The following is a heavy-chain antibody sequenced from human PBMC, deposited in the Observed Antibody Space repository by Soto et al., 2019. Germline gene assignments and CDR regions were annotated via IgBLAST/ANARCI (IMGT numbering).Heavy chain of an antibody. D-gene: IGHD3-16*01. CDR3: VPGSSGAVGEDR. V-gene: IGHV3-23*01. CDR2: ISESGDTT. CDR1: GRTFRGHA. Sequence: GVSLRLSCAASGRTFRGHAGTWVRQSPGRGLEWVSTISESGDTTYYADSVKGRFTISRDNSKNTLFLQMNSLRVEDTAVYYCVPGSSGAVGEDRWGQGTLVTLSS. J-gene: IGHJ5*02.